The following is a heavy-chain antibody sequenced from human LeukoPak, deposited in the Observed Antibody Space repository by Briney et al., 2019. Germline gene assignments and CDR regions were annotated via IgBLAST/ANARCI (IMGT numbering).Heavy chain of an antibody. Sequence: GGSLSLSCAASGFTFSSYGMSWVRQAPGKGLEWVSAISGSGGSTYYADSVKGRFTISRDNSKNTLYLQMNCLRAEDTAVYYCARGGAYYDSSGYPDFRYYWGQGTLVTVSS. J-gene: IGHJ4*02. D-gene: IGHD3-22*01. CDR1: GFTFSSYG. CDR3: ARGGAYYDSSGYPDFRYY. V-gene: IGHV3-23*01. CDR2: ISGSGGST.